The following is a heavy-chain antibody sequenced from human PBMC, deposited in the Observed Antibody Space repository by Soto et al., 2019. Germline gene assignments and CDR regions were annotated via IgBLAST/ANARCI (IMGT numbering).Heavy chain of an antibody. V-gene: IGHV3-33*01. Sequence: PVGSLRLSCAASRFTFSDYGMHWVRQAPGKGLEWVAGIWYDGSVKTYADSVKGRFSISRDNSQNTVYLQMNTLRAGDTAVYYCARADCGGQCPCDYWGQGTLVTVSS. CDR3: ARADCGGQCPCDY. D-gene: IGHD2-21*01. CDR2: IWYDGSVK. J-gene: IGHJ4*02. CDR1: RFTFSDYG.